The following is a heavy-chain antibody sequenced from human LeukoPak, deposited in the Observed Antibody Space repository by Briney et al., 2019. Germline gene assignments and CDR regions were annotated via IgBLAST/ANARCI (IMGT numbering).Heavy chain of an antibody. D-gene: IGHD2-8*01. J-gene: IGHJ4*02. CDR2: ISLTGLT. CDR3: SRENGAFSPFGY. V-gene: IGHV4-4*02. CDR1: VGSISNTNW. Sequence: PSETLSLTCGVSVGSISNTNWWSWVRQPPGQGLEWIGKISLTGLTHYNPSLECRVNVSLDKSKNQLSLNLTPVTAADTAVYYCSRENGAFSPFGYWGQGTLVTVLS.